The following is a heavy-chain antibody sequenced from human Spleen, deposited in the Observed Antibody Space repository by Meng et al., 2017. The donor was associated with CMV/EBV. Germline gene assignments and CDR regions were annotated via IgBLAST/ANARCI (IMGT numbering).Heavy chain of an antibody. J-gene: IGHJ6*02. CDR1: GFTFRSYA. Sequence: GESLKISCAASGFTFRSYAMNWVRQAPGKGLEWVSVIYSGGSSTYYADSVKGRFTISRDNSKNTLYLQMNSLRAEDTAIYYCAKDHMPTIPGGGGYYYYGMDVWGQGTTVTVSS. CDR3: AKDHMPTIPGGGGYYYYGMDV. D-gene: IGHD5-24*01. V-gene: IGHV3-23*03. CDR2: IYSGGSST.